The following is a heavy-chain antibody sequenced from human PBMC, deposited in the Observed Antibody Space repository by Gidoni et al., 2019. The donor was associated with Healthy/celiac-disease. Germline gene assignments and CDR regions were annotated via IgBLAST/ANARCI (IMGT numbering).Heavy chain of an antibody. CDR1: GGTFSSYA. D-gene: IGHD3-10*01. CDR2: IIPILGIA. CDR3: ARGVAYYYGSGSPFDY. Sequence: QVQLVQSGAEVKKPGSSVKVSCKASGGTFSSYAISWVRQAPGQGLEWMGRIIPILGIANYAQKFQGRVTITADKSTSTAYMELSSLRSEDTAVYYCARGVAYYYGSGSPFDYWGQGTLVTVSS. V-gene: IGHV1-69*04. J-gene: IGHJ4*02.